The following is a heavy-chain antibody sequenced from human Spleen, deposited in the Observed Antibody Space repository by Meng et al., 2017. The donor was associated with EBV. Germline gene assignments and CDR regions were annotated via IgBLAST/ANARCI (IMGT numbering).Heavy chain of an antibody. CDR1: GLTLNRYA. J-gene: IGHJ4*02. CDR3: AREKSSGWFQIGY. V-gene: IGHV3-23*01. Sequence: EVHVLDSGGDLVQPGGSLKLSCAVSGLTLNRYAMSWVRQAPGKGLEWVSTMSSGGYTHYPDSVRGRFTISRDDSKNTLYLQMNSLRAEDTTVYYCAREKSSGWFQIGYWGQGTLVTVSS. CDR2: MSSGGYT. D-gene: IGHD6-19*01.